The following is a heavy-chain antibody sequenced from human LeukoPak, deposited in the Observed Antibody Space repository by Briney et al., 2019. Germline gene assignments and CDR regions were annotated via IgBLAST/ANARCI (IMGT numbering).Heavy chain of an antibody. CDR2: INPSGGST. V-gene: IGHV1-46*01. J-gene: IGHJ4*02. D-gene: IGHD3-10*01. CDR1: GYTFTSYY. CDR3: GKSNKGVGVIGDS. Sequence: ASVKVSCKASGYTFTSYYMHWVRQAPGQGLEWMGIINPSGGSTSYAQKFQGRVTMTRDTSTSTVYMELSSLRSEDTAVYYCGKSNKGVGVIGDSWGQGALVTVSS.